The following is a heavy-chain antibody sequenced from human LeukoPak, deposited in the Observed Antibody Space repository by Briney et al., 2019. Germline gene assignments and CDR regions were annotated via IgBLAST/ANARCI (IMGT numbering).Heavy chain of an antibody. D-gene: IGHD1-26*01. CDR3: ARHGGTLDYFDS. CDR2: IYYGGIT. J-gene: IGHJ4*02. V-gene: IGHV4-59*08. Sequence: SETLSLTCSVSNGSISTYYWSWIRQSPGKGLEWTGYIYYGGITSYNPSLKRRVTISVHSPKNHFSLRLTSLTAADTALYYCARHGGTLDYFDSWGPGSLVIVSS. CDR1: NGSISTYY.